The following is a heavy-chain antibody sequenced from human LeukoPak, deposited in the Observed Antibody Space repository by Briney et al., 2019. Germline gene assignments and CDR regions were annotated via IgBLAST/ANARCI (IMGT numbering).Heavy chain of an antibody. Sequence: GGSLRLSCAASGFTGSNNYMSWVRQAPGKGLEWVSYISSSGSTIYYADSVKGRFTISRDNAKNSLYLQMNSLRAEDTAVYYCARDRPYYDFWSGYYTGPPYYYGMDVWGQGTTVTVSS. CDR1: GFTGSNNY. J-gene: IGHJ6*02. V-gene: IGHV3-11*01. CDR3: ARDRPYYDFWSGYYTGPPYYYGMDV. CDR2: ISSSGSTI. D-gene: IGHD3-3*01.